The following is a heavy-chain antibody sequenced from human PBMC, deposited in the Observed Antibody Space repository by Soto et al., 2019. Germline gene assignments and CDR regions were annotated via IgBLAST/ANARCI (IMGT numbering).Heavy chain of an antibody. CDR3: ASYSSSAYYYYGMDV. Sequence: PSETLSLTSTLSGGSIRSSSYYWGWIPQPPGKGLEWIGSIYYSGSTYYNPSLKSRVTISVDTSKNQFSLKLSSVTAADTAVYYCASYSSSAYYYYGMDVWGQGTTVT. D-gene: IGHD6-13*01. J-gene: IGHJ6*02. CDR2: IYYSGST. CDR1: GGSIRSSSYY. V-gene: IGHV4-39*01.